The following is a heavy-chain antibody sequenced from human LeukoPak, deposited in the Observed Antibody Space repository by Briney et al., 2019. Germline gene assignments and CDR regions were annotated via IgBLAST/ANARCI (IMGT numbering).Heavy chain of an antibody. CDR2: INPNSGGT. V-gene: IGHV1-2*02. D-gene: IGHD5-18*01. CDR3: ARVEDTAKWTLNWYFDL. CDR1: GYTFTGYY. J-gene: IGHJ2*01. Sequence: ASVKVSCKASGYTFTGYYMHWVRQAPGQGLEWMGWINPNSGGTNCAQKFQGRVTMTRDTSISTAYMELSRLRSDDTAVYYCARVEDTAKWTLNWYFDLWGRGTLVTVSS.